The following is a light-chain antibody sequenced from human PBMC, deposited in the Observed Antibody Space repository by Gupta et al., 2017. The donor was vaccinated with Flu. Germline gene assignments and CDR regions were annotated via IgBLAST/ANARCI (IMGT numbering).Light chain of an antibody. CDR1: QSVSSSY. V-gene: IGKV3-20*01. CDR3: QQDGSSPGT. J-gene: IGKJ1*01. CDR2: GAS. Sequence: EIVLTQSPGTLSLSPGERATLSCRASQSVSSSYFAWYQQKPGQAPRLLFYGASSRAPGVPDRFSGSGFGTEFTLTISRLEPEDFAVYYCQQDGSSPGTFGQGTKVEIK.